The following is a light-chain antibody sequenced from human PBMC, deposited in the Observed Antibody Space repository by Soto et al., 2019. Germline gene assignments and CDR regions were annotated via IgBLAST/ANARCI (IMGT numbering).Light chain of an antibody. Sequence: QSALTQPASVSGSPGQSITISCTGTSSDVGSYNYVSWYQQHPGKAPKVMIYEVTNRPSGISDRFSGSKSGNTASLTISGLQAEDEADYYCSSYTSSSTWVFGGGTQLTVL. CDR1: SSDVGSYNY. J-gene: IGLJ3*02. V-gene: IGLV2-14*01. CDR2: EVT. CDR3: SSYTSSSTWV.